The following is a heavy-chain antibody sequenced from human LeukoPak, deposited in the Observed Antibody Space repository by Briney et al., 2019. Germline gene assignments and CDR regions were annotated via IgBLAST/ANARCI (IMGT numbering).Heavy chain of an antibody. V-gene: IGHV3-23*01. CDR2: ISGSGGST. Sequence: GGSLRLSCAASGFTFSSYAMSWVRQAPGKGLEWVSAISGSGGSTYYADSVKGRFTISRGNSKNTLYLQMNSLRAEDTGVYYCSKDCYCSSTSCYDYYYYYGMDVWGKGTTVTVSS. CDR3: SKDCYCSSTSCYDYYYYYGMDV. CDR1: GFTFSSYA. D-gene: IGHD2-2*01. J-gene: IGHJ6*04.